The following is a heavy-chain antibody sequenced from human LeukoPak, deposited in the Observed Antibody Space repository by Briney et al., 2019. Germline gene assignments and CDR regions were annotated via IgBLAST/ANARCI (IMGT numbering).Heavy chain of an antibody. D-gene: IGHD3-22*01. CDR3: ARPGSRAYYYDSSGYHRNYYFDY. Sequence: SETLSLTCAVYGGSFSGYYWSWIRQPPGKGLEWIGEINHSGSTNYNPSLKSRVTISVDTSKNQFSLKLSSVTAADTAVYYCARPGSRAYYYDSSGYHRNYYFDYWGQGTLVTVSS. CDR2: INHSGST. CDR1: GGSFSGYY. V-gene: IGHV4-34*01. J-gene: IGHJ4*02.